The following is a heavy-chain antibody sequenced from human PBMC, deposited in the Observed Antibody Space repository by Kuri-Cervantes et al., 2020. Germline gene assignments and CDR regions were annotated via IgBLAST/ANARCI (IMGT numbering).Heavy chain of an antibody. CDR2: INHSGST. Sequence: SQTLSLSCAVYGGSFSGYYWSWIRQPPGKGLEWIGEINHSGSTNYNPSLKSRVTISVDRSKNQFSLKLSSVTAADTAVYYCAREAFGESGFDYWGQGTLVTVSS. J-gene: IGHJ4*02. CDR1: GGSFSGYY. V-gene: IGHV4-34*01. CDR3: AREAFGESGFDY. D-gene: IGHD3-10*01.